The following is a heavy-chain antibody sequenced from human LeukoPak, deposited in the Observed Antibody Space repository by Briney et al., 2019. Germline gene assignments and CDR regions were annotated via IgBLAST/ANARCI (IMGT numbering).Heavy chain of an antibody. J-gene: IGHJ3*02. CDR2: ISYDGSNK. Sequence: GGSLRLSCAASGFTFSSYAMHWVRQAPGKGLEWVAVISYDGSNKYYADSVKGRFTISRDNSKNTLYLQMNSLRAEDTAVYYCARTLDSSSYDDAFDIWGQGTMVTVSS. CDR3: ARTLDSSSYDDAFDI. CDR1: GFTFSSYA. D-gene: IGHD6-6*01. V-gene: IGHV3-30-3*01.